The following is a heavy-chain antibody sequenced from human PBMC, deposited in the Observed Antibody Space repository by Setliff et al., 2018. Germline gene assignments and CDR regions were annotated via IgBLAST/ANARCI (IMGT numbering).Heavy chain of an antibody. J-gene: IGHJ5*02. V-gene: IGHV4-59*06. D-gene: IGHD3-10*01. CDR1: GGSITNYF. CDR2: IYYTGKT. CDR3: ARTSTYVLGSGSYWDRWFDP. Sequence: PSETLSLTCSVSGGSITNYFWSWIRHLPGKGLQWLGHIYYTGKTYYNPSLKSRLEMSVDTSKREFALRLSSVTAADTAVYYCARTSTYVLGSGSYWDRWFDPWSQGTLVTVSS.